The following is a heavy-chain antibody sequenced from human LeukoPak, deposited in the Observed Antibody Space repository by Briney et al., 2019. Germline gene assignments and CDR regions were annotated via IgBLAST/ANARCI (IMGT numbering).Heavy chain of an antibody. CDR1: GFTFSDYY. V-gene: IGHV3-11*05. CDR3: AKASIAAAGGYFQH. D-gene: IGHD6-13*01. CDR2: ISSSSSYT. J-gene: IGHJ1*01. Sequence: KPGGSLRLSCAASGFTFSDYYMSWIRQAPGKGLEWVSYISSSSSYTNYADSVKGRFTISRGNAKNSLYLQMNSLRAEDTAVYYCAKASIAAAGGYFQHWGQGTLVTVSS.